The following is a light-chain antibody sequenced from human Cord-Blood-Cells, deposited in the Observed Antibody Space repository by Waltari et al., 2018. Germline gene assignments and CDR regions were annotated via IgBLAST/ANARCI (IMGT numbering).Light chain of an antibody. J-gene: IGLJ1*01. CDR3: SSYTSSSTYV. Sequence: QSALTQPASVSGSPGQPITIPCTGTRSDVGGYNYVSWYQQHPGKAPKLMIYDVSNRPSGVSNRFSGSKSGNTASLTISGLQAEDEADYYCSSYTSSSTYVFGTGTKVTVL. CDR1: RSDVGGYNY. V-gene: IGLV2-14*01. CDR2: DVS.